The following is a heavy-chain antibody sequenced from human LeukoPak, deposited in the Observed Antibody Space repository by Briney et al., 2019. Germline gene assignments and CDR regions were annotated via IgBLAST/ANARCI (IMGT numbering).Heavy chain of an antibody. CDR1: GFTFSTSG. CDR2: ISYDGSNK. CDR3: AKVAKGNIVVVTALDY. Sequence: GGSLRLSCAASGFTFSTSGMNWVRQAPGKGLEWVAIISYDGSNKFYADSVKGRFTISRDNSKNTLYLQMNSLGPEDTAMYYCAKVAKGNIVVVTALDYWGPGTLVTVSS. D-gene: IGHD2-21*02. J-gene: IGHJ4*02. V-gene: IGHV3-30*18.